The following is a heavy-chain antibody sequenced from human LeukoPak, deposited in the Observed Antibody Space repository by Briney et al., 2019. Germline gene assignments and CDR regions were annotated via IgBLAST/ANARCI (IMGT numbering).Heavy chain of an antibody. CDR3: ARIGCSGGSCYEDYYYYYGMDV. CDR1: GFTFSDYY. Sequence: GGSLRLSCAASGFTFSDYYMSWIRQAPGKGLEWVSYISSSGSTIYYADSVKGRFTISRDNAKNSLYLQMNSLRAEDTAVYYCARIGCSGGSCYEDYYYYYGMDVWGQGTTVTVSS. D-gene: IGHD2-15*01. CDR2: ISSSGSTI. J-gene: IGHJ6*02. V-gene: IGHV3-11*01.